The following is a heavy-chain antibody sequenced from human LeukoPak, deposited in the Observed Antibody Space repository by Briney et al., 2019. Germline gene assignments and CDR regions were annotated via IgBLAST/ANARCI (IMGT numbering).Heavy chain of an antibody. CDR1: GFTFSSYA. CDR3: AREIKVGATTFSDY. Sequence: GGSLRLSCAASGFTFSSYAMSWVRQAPGKGLEWVSSITSTGNGIYYADSVKGRFTVSRDNAKNSLYLQMNSLRAEDTAVYYCAREIKVGATTFSDYWGQGTLVTVSS. CDR2: ITSTGNGI. V-gene: IGHV3-21*01. J-gene: IGHJ4*02. D-gene: IGHD1-26*01.